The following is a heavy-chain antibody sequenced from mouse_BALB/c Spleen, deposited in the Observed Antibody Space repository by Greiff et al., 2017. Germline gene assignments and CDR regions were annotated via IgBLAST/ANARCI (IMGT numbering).Heavy chain of an antibody. Sequence: EVKLVESGGGLVQPGGSLNLSCAASGFDFSRYWMSWVRQAPGQGQEWIGEINPGSSTINYTPSLKDKFIISRDNAKNTLYLQMSKVRSEDTAVYYCARRGYDAMDYWGQGTSVTVSS. CDR3: ARRGYDAMDY. CDR2: INPGSSTI. CDR1: GFDFSRYW. V-gene: IGHV4-2*02. J-gene: IGHJ4*01.